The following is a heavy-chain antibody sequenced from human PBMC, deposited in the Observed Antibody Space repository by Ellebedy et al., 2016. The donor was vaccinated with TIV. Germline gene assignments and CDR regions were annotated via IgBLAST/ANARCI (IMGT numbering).Heavy chain of an antibody. CDR3: ARGSVVATITYYYYYGMDV. J-gene: IGHJ6*02. CDR2: INHSGSN. CDR1: GGSFSGYY. D-gene: IGHD5-12*01. V-gene: IGHV4-34*01. Sequence: SETLSLXCAVYGGSFSGYYWSWIRQPPGKGLEWIGEINHSGSNNYNPSLKSRVTISVDTSKNQFSLKLSSVTAADTAVYYCARGSVVATITYYYYYGMDVWGQGTTVTVSS.